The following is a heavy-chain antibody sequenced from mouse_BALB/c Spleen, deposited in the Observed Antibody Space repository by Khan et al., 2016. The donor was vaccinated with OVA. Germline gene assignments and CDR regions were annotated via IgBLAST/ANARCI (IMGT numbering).Heavy chain of an antibody. CDR3: ARIKKIVATYFDY. J-gene: IGHJ2*01. V-gene: IGHV1S81*02. Sequence: QVQLQQPGAELVKAGASVKMSCKASGYTFTSYWMHWVKQRLGQGLEWFAETNPTNGRTYCNEKFKSKATLTVDKSSSTAYMLLSGPTFEDSAVYYCARIKKIVATYFDYRGQGTTLTVSS. CDR1: GYTFTSYW. D-gene: IGHD1-1*01. CDR2: TNPTNGRT.